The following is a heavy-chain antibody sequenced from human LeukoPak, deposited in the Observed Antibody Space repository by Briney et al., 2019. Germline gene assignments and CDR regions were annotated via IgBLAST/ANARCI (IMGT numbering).Heavy chain of an antibody. Sequence: GGSLRLSCAWSVCTFSSYGMHWVRQAPGKGLEWVAFIRYDGSNKYYADSVKGRFTISRDNSKNTLYLQMNSLRAEDTAVYYCAKTYYDFWSGYWDAFDIWGQGTMVTVSS. J-gene: IGHJ3*02. V-gene: IGHV3-30*02. CDR2: IRYDGSNK. D-gene: IGHD3-3*01. CDR3: AKTYYDFWSGYWDAFDI. CDR1: VCTFSSYG.